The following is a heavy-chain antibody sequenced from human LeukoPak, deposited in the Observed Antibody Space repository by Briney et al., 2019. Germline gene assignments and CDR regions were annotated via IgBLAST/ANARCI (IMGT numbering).Heavy chain of an antibody. J-gene: IGHJ3*02. Sequence: PGGSLRLSCAASGFTVSSNYMSWVRQAPGKGLEWVTVIYSGGSTYYADSVKGRFTISRDNSKNTLYLQMNSLRVEDTVVYYCARNVILASRAFDIWGQGTMVTVSS. D-gene: IGHD2-21*01. CDR3: ARNVILASRAFDI. CDR1: GFTVSSNY. CDR2: IYSGGST. V-gene: IGHV3-53*05.